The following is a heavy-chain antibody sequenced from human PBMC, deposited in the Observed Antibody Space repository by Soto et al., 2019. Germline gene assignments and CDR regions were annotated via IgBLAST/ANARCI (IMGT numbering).Heavy chain of an antibody. V-gene: IGHV3-7*05. CDR1: GFTFSSYW. J-gene: IGHJ1*01. D-gene: IGHD6-19*01. CDR2: IKQDGSEK. Sequence: EVQLLESGGGLVQPGGSLRLSCAASGFTFSSYWMSWVRQAPGKGLEWVANIKQDGSEKYYVDSVKGRFTISRDNAKNSLYLKMNRLRAEDTAVYYCARDPYPSAVALIGYFQHWGQGTLVTVSS. CDR3: ARDPYPSAVALIGYFQH.